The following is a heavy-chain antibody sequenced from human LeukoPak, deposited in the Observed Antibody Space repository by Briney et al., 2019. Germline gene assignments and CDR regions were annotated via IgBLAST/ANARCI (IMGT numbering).Heavy chain of an antibody. Sequence: SHTLSLTCTVSGGSIGSGSYYWSWIRQPAGKGLELIGLIYTSASTNYNPSLKSRVTISVDTSKNQFSLKLSSVTAAGTAVYYCARTYYYDSSGYYSLDYWGQGTLVTVSS. CDR2: IYTSAST. CDR3: ARTYYYDSSGYYSLDY. J-gene: IGHJ4*02. CDR1: GGSIGSGSYY. V-gene: IGHV4-61*02. D-gene: IGHD3-22*01.